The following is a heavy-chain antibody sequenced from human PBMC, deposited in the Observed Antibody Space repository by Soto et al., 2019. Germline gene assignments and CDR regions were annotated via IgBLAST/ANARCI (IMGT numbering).Heavy chain of an antibody. V-gene: IGHV1-69*02. Sequence: QVQLVQSGAEVKKPGSSVKVSCKASGGTLSSYTISWVRQAPGQGLEWMGRIIPILGIANYAQKFQGRVTITADKSTSTAYMELSSLRSEDTAVYYCARSPEGMADYYYYMDVWGKGTTVTVSS. D-gene: IGHD6-13*01. CDR3: ARSPEGMADYYYYMDV. CDR2: IIPILGIA. CDR1: GGTLSSYT. J-gene: IGHJ6*03.